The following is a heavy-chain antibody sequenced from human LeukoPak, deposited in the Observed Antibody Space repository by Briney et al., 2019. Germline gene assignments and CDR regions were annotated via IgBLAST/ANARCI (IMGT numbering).Heavy chain of an antibody. Sequence: PSETLSLTCTVSGGSISSYYWSWIRQPAGKGLEWIGRIYTSGSTNYNPSLKSRVTMSVDTSKNQFSLKLSSVTAADTAVYYCARVGSGAWELPFDYWGQGTLVTVSS. V-gene: IGHV4-4*07. J-gene: IGHJ4*02. CDR2: IYTSGST. CDR3: ARVGSGAWELPFDY. D-gene: IGHD1-26*01. CDR1: GGSISSYY.